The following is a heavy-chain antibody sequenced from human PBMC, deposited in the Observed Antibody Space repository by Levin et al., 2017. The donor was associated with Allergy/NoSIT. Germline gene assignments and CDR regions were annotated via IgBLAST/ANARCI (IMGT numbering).Heavy chain of an antibody. CDR2: INHRGST. J-gene: IGHJ6*03. Sequence: PSETLSLTCAVYGGSFSGYYWSWIRQPPGKGLEWIGEINHRGSTNYNPSLKSRVTISVDTSKNQFSLKLSSVTAADTAVYYCARGGGQLVLGNYMDVWGKGTTVTVSS. CDR3: ARGGGQLVLGNYMDV. V-gene: IGHV4-34*01. D-gene: IGHD6-6*01. CDR1: GGSFSGYY.